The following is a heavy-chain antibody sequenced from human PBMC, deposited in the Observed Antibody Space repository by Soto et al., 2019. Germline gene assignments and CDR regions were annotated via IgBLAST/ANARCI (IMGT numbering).Heavy chain of an antibody. V-gene: IGHV4-59*01. Sequence: TSETLSLTCTVSGGSISSYYWSWIRQPPGKGLEWIGYIYYSGSTNYNPSLKSRVTISVDTSKNQFSLKLSSVTAADTAVYYCARVGATTGGDYWGQGTLVTVSS. CDR3: ARVGATTGGDY. CDR1: GGSISSYY. CDR2: IYYSGST. J-gene: IGHJ4*02. D-gene: IGHD1-26*01.